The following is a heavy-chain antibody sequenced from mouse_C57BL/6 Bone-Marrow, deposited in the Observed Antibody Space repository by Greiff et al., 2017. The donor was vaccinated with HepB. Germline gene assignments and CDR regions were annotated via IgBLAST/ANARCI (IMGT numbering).Heavy chain of an antibody. CDR2: IYPGGGYT. D-gene: IGHD1-1*01. V-gene: IGHV1-63*01. CDR1: GYTFTNYW. Sequence: VKLMESGAELVRPGTSVKMSCKASGYTFTNYWIGWAKQRPGHGLEWIGDIYPGGGYTNYNEKFKGKATLTADKSSSTAYMQFSSLTSEDSAIYYCARGVTTVSYYFDYWGQGTTLTVSS. CDR3: ARGVTTVSYYFDY. J-gene: IGHJ2*01.